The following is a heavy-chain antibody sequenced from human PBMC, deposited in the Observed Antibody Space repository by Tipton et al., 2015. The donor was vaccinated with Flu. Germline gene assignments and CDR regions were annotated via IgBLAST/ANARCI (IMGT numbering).Heavy chain of an antibody. J-gene: IGHJ4*02. CDR2: IYTRGST. V-gene: IGHV4-61*02. D-gene: IGHD3-22*01. CDR1: GGSISSGSYY. CDR3: ARVRSYYDSSGYYYAFDY. Sequence: TLSLTCTVSGGSISSGSYYWGWIRQPAGKGLEWIGRIYTRGSTNYNPSLKSRVTISVDTSQNQFSLKLSSVTAADTAVYYCARVRSYYDSSGYYYAFDYWGQGTLVTVSS.